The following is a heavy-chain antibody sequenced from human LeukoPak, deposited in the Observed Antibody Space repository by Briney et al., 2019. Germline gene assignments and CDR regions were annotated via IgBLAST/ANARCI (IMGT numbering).Heavy chain of an antibody. CDR3: ARGDSASA. CDR2: ISSSAGTI. D-gene: IGHD2-15*01. J-gene: IGHJ4*02. V-gene: IGHV3-48*03. Sequence: GGSLRLSCAASGFTFSSYEMNWVRQAPGKGLEWASYISSSAGTIYYADSVKGRFTISRDNAKNSLYLQMNSLRAEDTAVYYCARGDSASAWGQGTLVTVSS. CDR1: GFTFSSYE.